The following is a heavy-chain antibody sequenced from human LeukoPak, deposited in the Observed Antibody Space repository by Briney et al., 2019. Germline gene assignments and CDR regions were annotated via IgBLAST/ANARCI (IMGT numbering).Heavy chain of an antibody. CDR3: ASLARGGNWCDP. CDR2: INHSGGT. D-gene: IGHD6-6*01. CDR1: GGSFIGYD. J-gene: IGHJ5*02. Sequence: SETLSLTCAVYGGSFIGYDWTWIRQPPGKGLEWIGEINHSGGTNYNPSLKSRVTISVDTSKNQFYLKLSSVTAADTAVYYCASLARGGNWCDPWGQGTLVTVSS. V-gene: IGHV4-34*01.